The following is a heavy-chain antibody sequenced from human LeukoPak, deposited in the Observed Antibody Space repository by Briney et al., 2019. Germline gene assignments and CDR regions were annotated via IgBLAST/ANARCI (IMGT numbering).Heavy chain of an antibody. D-gene: IGHD5-24*01. CDR1: GFTVINTY. V-gene: IGHV3-30*18. J-gene: IGHJ4*02. Sequence: GGSLRLSCAASGFTVINTYISWVRQAPGKGLEWVAVISYDGSNKYYADSVKGRFTISRDNSKNTLYLQMNSLRAEDTAVYYCAKWAGTRRDGYNFRSSDRDYWGQGTLVTVSS. CDR3: AKWAGTRRDGYNFRSSDRDY. CDR2: ISYDGSNK.